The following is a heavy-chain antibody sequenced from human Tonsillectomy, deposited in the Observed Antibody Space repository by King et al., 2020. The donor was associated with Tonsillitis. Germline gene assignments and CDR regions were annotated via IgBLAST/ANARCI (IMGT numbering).Heavy chain of an antibody. CDR1: GFTFSSYA. CDR3: AKFRGDITMRYYFDY. CDR2: NSGSGRST. D-gene: IGHD3-10*01. J-gene: IGHJ4*02. V-gene: IGHV3-23*04. Sequence: VQLVESGGGLVQPGGSLRLSCAASGFTFSSYAMSWVRQAPGKGLEWVSGNSGSGRSTYYADSVKGRFTVSRDISKNTLYLQMNSLRVEDTAVYYCAKFRGDITMRYYFDYWGQGTLVTVSS.